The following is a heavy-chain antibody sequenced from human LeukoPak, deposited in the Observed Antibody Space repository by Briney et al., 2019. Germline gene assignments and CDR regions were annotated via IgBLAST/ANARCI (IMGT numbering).Heavy chain of an antibody. CDR2: MNPNSGNT. D-gene: IGHD3-22*01. Sequence: ASVKVSCKASGYTFTSYDINWVRQATGQGLEWMGWMNPNSGNTGYAQKFQGRVTITRNTSISTAYMELSSLRSEDTAVYYCARAHYYDSSGCDAFDIWGQGTMVTVSS. CDR3: ARAHYYDSSGCDAFDI. CDR1: GYTFTSYD. J-gene: IGHJ3*02. V-gene: IGHV1-8*03.